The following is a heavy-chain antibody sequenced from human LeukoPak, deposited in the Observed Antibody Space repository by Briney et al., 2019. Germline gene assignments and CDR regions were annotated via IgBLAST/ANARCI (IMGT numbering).Heavy chain of an antibody. D-gene: IGHD3-10*01. J-gene: IGHJ6*02. V-gene: IGHV4-39*07. CDR3: ARGVSPMVRGPRPNYYYYYGMDV. Sequence: PSETLSLTCTVSGGFISSTRYFWGWIRQPPGKGLEWIGEINHSGSTNYNPSLKSRVTISVDTSKNQFSLKLSSVTAADTAVDYCARGVSPMVRGPRPNYYYYYGMDVWGQGTTVTVSS. CDR2: INHSGST. CDR1: GGFISSTRYF.